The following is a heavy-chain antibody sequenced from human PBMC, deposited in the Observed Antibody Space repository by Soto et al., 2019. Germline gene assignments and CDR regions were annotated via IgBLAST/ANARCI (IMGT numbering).Heavy chain of an antibody. CDR3: ARGRIAAAGTGFYYYYYGMDV. V-gene: IGHV4-34*01. CDR2: INHSGST. D-gene: IGHD6-13*01. CDR1: GGSFSGYY. J-gene: IGHJ6*02. Sequence: SETLSLTCAVYGGSFSGYYWSWIRQPPGKGLEWIGEINHSGSTNYNPSLKSRVTISVDTSKNQFSLKLSSVTAADTAVYYCARGRIAAAGTGFYYYYYGMDVWGQGTTVT.